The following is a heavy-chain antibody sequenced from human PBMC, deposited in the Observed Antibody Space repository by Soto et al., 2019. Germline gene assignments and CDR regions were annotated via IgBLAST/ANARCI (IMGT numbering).Heavy chain of an antibody. CDR1: GDSIRGRASF. CDR3: AKLSCSSSTCYFPGWFDP. V-gene: IGHV4-30-4*01. Sequence: PPEPLSLTCTVAGDSIRGRASFWSWLRQPPGKGLEGIANVYYSGSTYYNPSIKSRLTITVDTTKNQFTLPLKAMTAADTAVSYCAKLSCSSSTCYFPGWFDPWGQGTLVTVSS. D-gene: IGHD2-2*01. CDR2: VYYSGST. J-gene: IGHJ5*02.